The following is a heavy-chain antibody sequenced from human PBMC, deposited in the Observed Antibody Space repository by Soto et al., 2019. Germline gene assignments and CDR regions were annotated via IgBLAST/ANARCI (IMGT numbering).Heavy chain of an antibody. CDR1: GFTFSSYA. CDR3: AKAQRDGGKVYDYYMDV. V-gene: IGHV3-23*01. J-gene: IGHJ6*03. D-gene: IGHD2-15*01. Sequence: GGSLRLSCAASGFTFSSYAMSWVRQAPGKGLEWVSGIVASGGSTDYADSVKGRFTISRDNSKNTLFLQMHSLRAEDMAVYYCAKAQRDGGKVYDYYMDVWGKGTTVTVSS. CDR2: IVASGGST.